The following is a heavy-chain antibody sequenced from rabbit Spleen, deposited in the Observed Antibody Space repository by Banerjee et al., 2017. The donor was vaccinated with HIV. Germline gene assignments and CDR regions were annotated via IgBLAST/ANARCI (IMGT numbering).Heavy chain of an antibody. CDR1: GFSFSAGYY. CDR3: ARDSGSSFSSYGMDL. Sequence: QSLEESGGDLVKPGASLTLTCTASGFSFSAGYYMCWVRQAPGKGLEWIACIYAGSSGSTYSATWAKGRFTVSKTSSTTVTLQMTSLTAADTATYFCARDSGSSFSSYGMDLWGPGTLV. V-gene: IGHV1S40*01. D-gene: IGHD8-1*01. CDR2: IYAGSSGST. J-gene: IGHJ6*01.